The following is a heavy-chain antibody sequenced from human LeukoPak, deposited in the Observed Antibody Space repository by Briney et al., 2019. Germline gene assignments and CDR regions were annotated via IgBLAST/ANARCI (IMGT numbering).Heavy chain of an antibody. D-gene: IGHD3-10*01. V-gene: IGHV4-30-4*01. Sequence: SETLSLTCTVSGGSISSGDYYWSWIRQPPGKGLEWIGYIYYRGTTYYNPSLKGRVTISIDTSKNQFSLKLSSVTAADTAVYYCARVTFITMVRGVIIKGAFDIWGQGTMVTVSS. CDR1: GGSISSGDYY. CDR3: ARVTFITMVRGVIIKGAFDI. CDR2: IYYRGTT. J-gene: IGHJ3*02.